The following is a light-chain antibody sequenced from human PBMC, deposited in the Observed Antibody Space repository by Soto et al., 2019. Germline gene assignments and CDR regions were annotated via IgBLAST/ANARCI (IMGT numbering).Light chain of an antibody. CDR2: AAS. CDR1: QSISSY. CDR3: QQYKTYSGT. Sequence: DIQMTQSPSSLSASVVDRVTITCRASQSISSYLNWYQQKPGKAPKRLIYAASSLQSGVPSRFSGSGSGTDFTLTISSLQPDDFATYFCQQYKTYSGTFGQGTKVDIK. V-gene: IGKV1-39*01. J-gene: IGKJ1*01.